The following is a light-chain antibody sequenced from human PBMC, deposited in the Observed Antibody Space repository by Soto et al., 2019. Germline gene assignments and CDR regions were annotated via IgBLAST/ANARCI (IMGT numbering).Light chain of an antibody. V-gene: IGKV3-15*01. CDR3: QQYNNWPFT. J-gene: IGKJ4*01. CDR2: DAS. Sequence: EIVMTKSPANLSVSPGERATLSCRASQSFSSSLAWYQQKPGQAPRLLIYDASARATGIPARFSGSGSGTEFTLTISSLQSEDFSVYYCQQYNNWPFTFGGGTKVEI. CDR1: QSFSSS.